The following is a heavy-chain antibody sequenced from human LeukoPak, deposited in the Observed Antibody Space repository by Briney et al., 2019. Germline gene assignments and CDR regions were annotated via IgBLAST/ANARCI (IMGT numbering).Heavy chain of an antibody. D-gene: IGHD5-12*01. Sequence: GGSLRLSCAASGFTFNNYWMMWVRQAPGKGLEWVANIREDGSEKNYVDSVKGRFTISRDNSKNTLYLQMNSLRAEDTAVYYCARDPVATIWGIFDYWGQGTLVTVSS. CDR3: ARDPVATIWGIFDY. CDR2: IREDGSEK. J-gene: IGHJ4*02. V-gene: IGHV3-7*01. CDR1: GFTFNNYW.